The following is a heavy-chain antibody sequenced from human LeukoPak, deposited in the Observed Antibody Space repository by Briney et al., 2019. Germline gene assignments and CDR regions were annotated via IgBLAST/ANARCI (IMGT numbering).Heavy chain of an antibody. V-gene: IGHV1-69*13. Sequence: GASVKVSCKASGGTFSSYAISWVRQAPGQGLEWMGGIIPIFGTANYAQKFQGRVTITADESTSTAYMELSSLRSEDTAVYYCARGTWSSNSGNWFDPWGQGTLVTVSS. J-gene: IGHJ5*02. CDR1: GGTFSSYA. D-gene: IGHD6-6*01. CDR2: IIPIFGTA. CDR3: ARGTWSSNSGNWFDP.